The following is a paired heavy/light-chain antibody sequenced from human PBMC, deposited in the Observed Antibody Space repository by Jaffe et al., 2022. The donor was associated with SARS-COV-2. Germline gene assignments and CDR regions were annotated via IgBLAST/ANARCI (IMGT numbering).Heavy chain of an antibody. CDR1: GFTFSSYA. CDR3: AKIGRVPHSSYDLDVFHI. Sequence: DVQLLESGGGLVQVGGSLRLSCAASGFTFSSYAMSWVRQAPGKGLEWVSGISGSGGSTYYADSVKGRFTISRDNSKNTLYLQMNSLRAEDTALYYCAKIGRVPHSSYDLDVFHIWGQGTMVTVSS. J-gene: IGHJ3*02. D-gene: IGHD6-6*01. V-gene: IGHV3-23*01. CDR2: ISGSGGST.
Light chain of an antibody. Sequence: QSVLTQPPSVSGAPGQRVTISCTGSRSNIGAGYDVHWYQQLPGTVPKLLIHGNSNRPSGVPDRFSGSKSGTSASLAISGLQADDEADYYCQSYDSSLSGWVFGGGTKLTVL. CDR2: GNS. CDR3: QSYDSSLSGWV. J-gene: IGLJ3*02. CDR1: RSNIGAGYD. V-gene: IGLV1-40*01.